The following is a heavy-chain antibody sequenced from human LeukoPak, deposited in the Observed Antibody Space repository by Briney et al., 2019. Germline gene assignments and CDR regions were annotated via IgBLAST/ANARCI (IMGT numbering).Heavy chain of an antibody. CDR3: ARDTMVRGFPDAFDI. D-gene: IGHD3-10*01. Sequence: GGSLRLSCAASGFTVSSNYMSWVRQAPWKGLEWVSVIYSGGSTYYADSVKGRFTISRDNSKNTLYLQMNSLRAEDTAVYYCARDTMVRGFPDAFDIWGQGTMVTVSS. CDR1: GFTVSSNY. J-gene: IGHJ3*02. CDR2: IYSGGST. V-gene: IGHV3-53*01.